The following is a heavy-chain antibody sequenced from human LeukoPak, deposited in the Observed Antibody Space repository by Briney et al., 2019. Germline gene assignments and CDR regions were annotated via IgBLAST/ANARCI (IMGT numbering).Heavy chain of an antibody. Sequence: PSETLSLTCTVSGGSISSSSYYWGWIRQPPGKGLEWIGSIYYSGSTYYNPPLKSRVTISVDTSKNQFSLKLSSVTAADTAVYYCARHRFPVLGPSNWFDPWGQGTLVTVSS. CDR2: IYYSGST. CDR3: ARHRFPVLGPSNWFDP. J-gene: IGHJ5*02. CDR1: GGSISSSSYY. V-gene: IGHV4-39*01. D-gene: IGHD2/OR15-2a*01.